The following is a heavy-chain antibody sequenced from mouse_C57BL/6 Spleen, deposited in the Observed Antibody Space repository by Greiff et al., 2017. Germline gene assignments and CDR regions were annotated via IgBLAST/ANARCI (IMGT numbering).Heavy chain of an antibody. J-gene: IGHJ4*01. Sequence: EVKLMESGPGLVKPSQSLSLTCSVTGYSITSGYYWNWIRQFPGNKLEWMGYISYDGSNNYNPSLKNRISITRDTSKNQFFLKLNSVTTEDTATYYCARVLDSSGYDYAMDYWGQGTSVTVSS. CDR1: GYSITSGYY. D-gene: IGHD3-2*02. CDR2: ISYDGSN. CDR3: ARVLDSSGYDYAMDY. V-gene: IGHV3-6*01.